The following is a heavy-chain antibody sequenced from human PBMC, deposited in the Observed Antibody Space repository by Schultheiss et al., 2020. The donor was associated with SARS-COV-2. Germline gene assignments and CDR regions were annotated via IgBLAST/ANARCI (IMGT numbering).Heavy chain of an antibody. D-gene: IGHD5-18*01. J-gene: IGHJ4*02. Sequence: GGSLRLSCAASGFIFNSHALSWVRQAPGKGLEWVSRINSDGSSTSYADSVKGRFTISRDNAKNTLYLQMNSLRAEDTAVYYCARDGGTAMVDYWGQGTLVTVSS. CDR2: INSDGSST. CDR3: ARDGGTAMVDY. CDR1: GFIFNSHA. V-gene: IGHV3-74*01.